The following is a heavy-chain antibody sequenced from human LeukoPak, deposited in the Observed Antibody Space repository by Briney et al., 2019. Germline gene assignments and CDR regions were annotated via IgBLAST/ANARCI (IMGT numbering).Heavy chain of an antibody. CDR1: GGSFRSYY. V-gene: IGHV4-59*08. Sequence: SETLSLTCTASGGSFRSYYLSWIRQPPGKGLEWIGYIYYSGSTNYNPSLKSRVTISVDPSKNQFSLKLSYVTAADTAVYYCARLATTVTTNWYFDLWGRGTLVTVSS. CDR3: ARLATTVTTNWYFDL. J-gene: IGHJ2*01. D-gene: IGHD4-17*01. CDR2: IYYSGST.